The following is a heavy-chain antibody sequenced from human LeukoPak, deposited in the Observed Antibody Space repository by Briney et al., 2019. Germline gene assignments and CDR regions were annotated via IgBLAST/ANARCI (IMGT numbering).Heavy chain of an antibody. V-gene: IGHV3-48*03. J-gene: IGHJ3*02. D-gene: IGHD2-15*01. CDR3: ARDCGGGSCYGPYDAFDI. CDR2: ISSSGSTI. CDR1: GFTFSSYE. Sequence: GGSLRLSCAASGFTFSSYEMNWVRQAPGKGLEWVSYISSSGSTIYYADSVKGRFTISRDNAKNSLYLQMNSLRAEGTAVYYCARDCGGGSCYGPYDAFDIWGQGTMVTVSS.